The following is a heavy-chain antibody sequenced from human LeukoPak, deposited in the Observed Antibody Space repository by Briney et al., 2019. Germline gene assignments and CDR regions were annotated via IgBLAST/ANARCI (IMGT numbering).Heavy chain of an antibody. CDR3: ARRPLKQQLGNYYYYGMDV. D-gene: IGHD6-13*01. CDR2: ISGSGGST. J-gene: IGHJ6*02. V-gene: IGHV3-23*01. CDR1: GFTFSSHA. Sequence: GGSLRLSCVASGFTFSSHAMHWVRQAPGKGLEWVSAISGSGGSTYYADSVEGRFTISRDNSKNTLYLQMNSLRAEDTAVYYCARRPLKQQLGNYYYYGMDVWGQGTTVTVSS.